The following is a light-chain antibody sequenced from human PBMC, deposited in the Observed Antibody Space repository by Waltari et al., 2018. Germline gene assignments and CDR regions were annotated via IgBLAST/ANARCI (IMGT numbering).Light chain of an antibody. Sequence: QSDLTQPASVSGSPGQSITISCPGSSSAVGPYKFVSWYQQHPGKAPKLMIYEINQRPSGISNRFSGSKFGNTAVLTISGLQTDDEADYYCCSYVTGDTWVFGGGTRVAVL. V-gene: IGLV2-23*02. CDR2: EIN. J-gene: IGLJ3*02. CDR1: SSAVGPYKF. CDR3: CSYVTGDTWV.